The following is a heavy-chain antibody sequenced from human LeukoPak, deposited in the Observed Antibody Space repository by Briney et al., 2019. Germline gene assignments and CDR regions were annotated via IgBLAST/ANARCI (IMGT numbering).Heavy chain of an antibody. Sequence: GGSLRLSCAASGFTFSTYWMYWVRQAPGKGLVWVSRINGDGSSATYADSVKGRFTISKDNSKNTLYFQMNSLRAEDTAVYYCARASGKGSGSGYWGQGTLVTVSS. CDR3: ARASGKGSGSGY. CDR2: INGDGSSA. D-gene: IGHD6-19*01. J-gene: IGHJ4*02. CDR1: GFTFSTYW. V-gene: IGHV3-74*01.